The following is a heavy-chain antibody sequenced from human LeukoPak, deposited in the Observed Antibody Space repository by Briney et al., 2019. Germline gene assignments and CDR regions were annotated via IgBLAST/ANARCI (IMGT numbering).Heavy chain of an antibody. CDR3: ATEKWGTMVRELDAFDI. D-gene: IGHD3-10*01. CDR2: ISSSSSYI. J-gene: IGHJ3*02. V-gene: IGHV3-21*01. Sequence: GGSLRLSCAASGFTFSSYSMNWVRQAPGKGLEWVSSISSSSSYIYYADSVKGRFTISRDNAKNSLYLQMNSLRAEDTAVYYCATEKWGTMVRELDAFDIWGQGTMVTVSS. CDR1: GFTFSSYS.